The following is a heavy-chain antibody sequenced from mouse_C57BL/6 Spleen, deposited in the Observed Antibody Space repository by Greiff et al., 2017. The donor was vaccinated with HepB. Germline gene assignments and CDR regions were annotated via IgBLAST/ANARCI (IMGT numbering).Heavy chain of an antibody. CDR1: GYTFTSYW. V-gene: IGHV1-52*01. J-gene: IGHJ2*01. Sequence: QVHVKQPGAELVRPGSSVKLSCKASGYTFTSYWMHWVKQRPIQGLEWIGNIDPSDSETHYNQKFKDKATLTVDKSSSTAYMQLSSLTSEDSAVYYCARGIYYDYNYFDYWGQGTTLTVSS. CDR3: ARGIYYDYNYFDY. CDR2: IDPSDSET. D-gene: IGHD2-4*01.